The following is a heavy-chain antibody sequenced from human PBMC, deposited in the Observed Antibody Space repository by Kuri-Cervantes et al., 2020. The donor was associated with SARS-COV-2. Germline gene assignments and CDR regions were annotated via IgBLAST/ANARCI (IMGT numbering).Heavy chain of an antibody. CDR2: ISYDGSNK. CDR1: GFTFSSYA. Sequence: GGSLRLSCAASGFTFSSYAMHWVRQAPGKGLEWVAVISYDGSNKYYADSVEGRFTISRDNSKNTLYLQTNSLRAEDTAVYYCARDHRIAVAALDYWGQGTLVTVSS. CDR3: ARDHRIAVAALDY. V-gene: IGHV3-30-3*01. D-gene: IGHD6-19*01. J-gene: IGHJ4*02.